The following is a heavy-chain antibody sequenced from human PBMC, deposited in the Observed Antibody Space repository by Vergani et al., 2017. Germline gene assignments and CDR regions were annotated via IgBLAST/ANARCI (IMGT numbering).Heavy chain of an antibody. CDR1: GYTFTGYY. V-gene: IGHV1-2*04. J-gene: IGHJ4*02. Sequence: QVRLVQSGAEVKKPGASVKVSCKASGYTFTGYYMHWVRQAPGQGPEWMGWINPNSGRTNYSQKFQGWVTMTRDTSISTAYIELSRLRSDDTAVYYCAGEGLGDSSGYYYWGQGTLVTVSS. D-gene: IGHD3-22*01. CDR3: AGEGLGDSSGYYY. CDR2: INPNSGRT.